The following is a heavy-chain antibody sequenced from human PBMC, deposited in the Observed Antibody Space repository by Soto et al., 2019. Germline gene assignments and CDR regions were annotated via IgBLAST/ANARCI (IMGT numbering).Heavy chain of an antibody. Sequence: SETLCLTCAVYGGSVSGYYWSVIRQPPGKGLEWIGEIKHSGSTNYNPSLKSRVTISVDTSKNQFSLKLSSVTAADTAVYYCARGVFYVSRRHSKGSFYRMAVLCQAPFVT. CDR2: IKHSGST. CDR1: GGSVSGYY. D-gene: IGHD3-10*02. J-gene: IGHJ6*02. CDR3: ARGVFYVSRRHSKGSFYRMAV. V-gene: IGHV4-34*01.